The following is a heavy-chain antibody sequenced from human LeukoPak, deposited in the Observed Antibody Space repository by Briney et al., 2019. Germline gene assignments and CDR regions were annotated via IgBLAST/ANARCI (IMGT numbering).Heavy chain of an antibody. CDR3: ARLSGWYEVGY. V-gene: IGHV4-39*02. Sequence: ASETLSLTCTVSGVSISSSRYYWGWIRQPPGKGLEWIGSIYYSGSTYYNPSLKSRLTISVDTSKNHFSLKLSSVTAADTAVYYCARLSGWYEVGYWGQGTLVTVSS. J-gene: IGHJ4*02. D-gene: IGHD6-19*01. CDR1: GVSISSSRYY. CDR2: IYYSGST.